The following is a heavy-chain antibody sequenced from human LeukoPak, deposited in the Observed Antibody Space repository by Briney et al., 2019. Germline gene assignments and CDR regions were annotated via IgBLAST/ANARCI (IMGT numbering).Heavy chain of an antibody. J-gene: IGHJ4*02. CDR1: GFNLNSYA. V-gene: IGHV3-30*02. CDR2: IRHDEANS. Sequence: GGSLRLSCAVSGFNLNSYAMHWVRQAPGKGLEWVAVIRHDEANSFYTDSVQGRFTISRDTSKKLLYLQMNSLRVEDTAVYYCAKEYTPSSPLGELDSWGQGTLVTVSS. CDR3: AKEYTPSSPLGELDS. D-gene: IGHD6-6*01.